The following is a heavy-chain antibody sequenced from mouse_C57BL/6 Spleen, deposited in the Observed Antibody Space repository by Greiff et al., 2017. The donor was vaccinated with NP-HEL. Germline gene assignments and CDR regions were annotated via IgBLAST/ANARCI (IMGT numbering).Heavy chain of an antibody. CDR1: GYTFTSYG. J-gene: IGHJ3*01. CDR3: ARSGSSYDWFAY. V-gene: IGHV1-81*01. Sequence: QVQLKESGAELARPGASVKLSCKASGYTFTSYGISWVKQRPGQGLEWIGEIYPRSGNTSYNEKFKGKATLTADKSSSTAYMELRSLTSEDSAVYFCARSGSSYDWFAYWGQGTLVTVSA. CDR2: IYPRSGNT. D-gene: IGHD1-1*01.